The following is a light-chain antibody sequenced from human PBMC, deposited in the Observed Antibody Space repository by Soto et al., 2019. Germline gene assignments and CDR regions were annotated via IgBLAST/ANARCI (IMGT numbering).Light chain of an antibody. CDR1: SSDVGGYNY. Sequence: QSALTQPASVSGSPGQSITISCTVTSSDVGGYNYVSWYQQHPGKAPKLMIYEVSNRPAGVSNRFSGSKSGNTASLTISGLQAEDEADYYCSSYTSSSPLVFGGGTKVTVL. CDR2: EVS. J-gene: IGLJ3*02. CDR3: SSYTSSSPLV. V-gene: IGLV2-14*01.